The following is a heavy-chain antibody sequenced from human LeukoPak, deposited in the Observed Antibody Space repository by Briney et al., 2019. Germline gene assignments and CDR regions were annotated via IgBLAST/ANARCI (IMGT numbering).Heavy chain of an antibody. D-gene: IGHD3-22*01. J-gene: IGHJ4*02. Sequence: GGSLRLSCTVSGFTVSTNSMSWVRQAPGKGLEWVSFIYSDNTHYSDSVKGRFTISRDNSKNTLYLQMNSLRAEDTAVYYCARESYYDSSGYLGYWGQGTLVTVSS. V-gene: IGHV3-53*01. CDR3: ARESYYDSSGYLGY. CDR1: GFTVSTNS. CDR2: IYSDNT.